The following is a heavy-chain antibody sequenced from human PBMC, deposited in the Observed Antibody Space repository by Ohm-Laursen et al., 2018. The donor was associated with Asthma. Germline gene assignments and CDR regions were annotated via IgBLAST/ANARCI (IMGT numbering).Heavy chain of an antibody. V-gene: IGHV3-74*01. CDR1: GFTFSDYF. CDR2: IFPDGRRT. CDR3: ARGNLEVLQ. D-gene: IGHD5-24*01. Sequence: GSLRLSCAASGFTFSDYFMHWVRQGPGEGLVWISHIFPDGRRTNYADSVKGRFTISRDDAKNTLYLQMNSLRADDTAVYYCARGNLEVLQWGQGTLVTVSS. J-gene: IGHJ4*02.